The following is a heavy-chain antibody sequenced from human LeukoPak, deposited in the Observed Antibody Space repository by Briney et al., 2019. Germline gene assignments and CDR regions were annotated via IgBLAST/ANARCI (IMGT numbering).Heavy chain of an antibody. CDR2: IYPGDSDI. D-gene: IGHD2-15*01. CDR3: ARGLYCSGGSCRFDY. Sequence: GESLKISCEGSGYSFTSSWIGWVRQMPGKGLEWMGNIYPGDSDIRYSPSFQGQVTISADKSITTAYLQWSSLKASDTATYYCARGLYCSGGSCRFDYWGQGTLVTVSS. V-gene: IGHV5-51*01. CDR1: GYSFTSSW. J-gene: IGHJ4*02.